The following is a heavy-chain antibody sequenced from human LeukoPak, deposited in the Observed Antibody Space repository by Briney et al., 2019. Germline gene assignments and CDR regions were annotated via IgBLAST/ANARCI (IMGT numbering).Heavy chain of an antibody. J-gene: IGHJ4*02. CDR2: IYYSGST. Sequence: SETLSLTCTVSGGSISSHYWSWIRQPPGKGLEWIGYIYYSGSTKFNPSLKSRATISVDTSKNQFSLKLSSVTAADTAVYYCARGGGVTYYDSTGYLWYFDYWGQGTLVTVSS. CDR1: GGSISSHY. V-gene: IGHV4-59*11. CDR3: ARGGGVTYYDSTGYLWYFDY. D-gene: IGHD3-22*01.